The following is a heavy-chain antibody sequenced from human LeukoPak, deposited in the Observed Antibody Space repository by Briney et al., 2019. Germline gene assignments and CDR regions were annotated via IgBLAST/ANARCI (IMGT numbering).Heavy chain of an antibody. Sequence: ASVKVSCKTSGYTFTNYAMNWVRQAPGQGLEWMGWINPKSSGTHYAQKFQGRVTMTSDTSISTGYMGLSRLTSDDTAVYYCARDALEEFRGVVGSWGQGTLVTVSS. CDR2: INPKSSGT. CDR3: ARDALEEFRGVVGS. V-gene: IGHV1-2*02. D-gene: IGHD3-10*01. CDR1: GYTFTNYA. J-gene: IGHJ5*02.